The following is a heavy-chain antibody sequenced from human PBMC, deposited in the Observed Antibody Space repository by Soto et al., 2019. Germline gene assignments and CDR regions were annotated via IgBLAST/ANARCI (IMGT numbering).Heavy chain of an antibody. D-gene: IGHD2-8*01. J-gene: IGHJ3*02. Sequence: GGSLRLSCEASGFTLSSFAMHWVRQAPGRGLEWVAVIFYDGTKKYYADSVKGRVTISRDNSKNTLYVQMNSLRPGDTAVYYCAGEGNGHDDAFDIWGQGTMVTVSS. V-gene: IGHV3-30-3*01. CDR3: AGEGNGHDDAFDI. CDR1: GFTLSSFA. CDR2: IFYDGTKK.